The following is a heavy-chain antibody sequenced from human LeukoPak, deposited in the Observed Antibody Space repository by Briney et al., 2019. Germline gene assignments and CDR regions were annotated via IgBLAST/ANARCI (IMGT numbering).Heavy chain of an antibody. D-gene: IGHD3-10*01. CDR2: ISAYNGNT. Sequence: ASVKVSCKASGYTFTSYGISWVRQAPGQGLEWMGWISAYNGNTNYAQKLQGRVTMTTDTSTSTAYMELRSLRSDDTAAYYCARDHLGAMVRGVMGYYGMDVWGQGTTVTVSS. V-gene: IGHV1-18*01. CDR1: GYTFTSYG. CDR3: ARDHLGAMVRGVMGYYGMDV. J-gene: IGHJ6*02.